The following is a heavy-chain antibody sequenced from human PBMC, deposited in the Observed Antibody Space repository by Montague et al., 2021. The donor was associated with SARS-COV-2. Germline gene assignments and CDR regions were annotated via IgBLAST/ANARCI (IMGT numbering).Heavy chain of an antibody. CDR2: ISHRGST. J-gene: IGHJ6*02. V-gene: IGHV4-34*01. CDR1: GGSFSGYY. D-gene: IGHD2-2*01. CDR3: SRFAYRLLFIASYYGMDV. Sequence: SETLSLTCAVYGGSFSGYYWSWILHPPAKGLEWIGEISHRGSTTYNPSPKSRVPISIDTSKNQYYLKLSSVSAADTAAYYCSRFAYRLLFIASYYGMDVWGQGTTVTVSS.